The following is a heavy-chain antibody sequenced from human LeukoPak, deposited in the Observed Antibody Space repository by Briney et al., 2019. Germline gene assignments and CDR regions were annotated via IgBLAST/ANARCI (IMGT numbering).Heavy chain of an antibody. Sequence: PGGSLRLSCAASGFTFSSYAMSWVRQAPGKGLEWVSAISGSGGSTYYADSVKGRFTISRDNSKNTLYLQMNSLRAEDTAVYYISKDRPGSPSSFGYWGQGTLVTVSS. CDR2: ISGSGGST. D-gene: IGHD1-26*01. J-gene: IGHJ4*02. CDR1: GFTFSSYA. CDR3: SKDRPGSPSSFGY. V-gene: IGHV3-23*01.